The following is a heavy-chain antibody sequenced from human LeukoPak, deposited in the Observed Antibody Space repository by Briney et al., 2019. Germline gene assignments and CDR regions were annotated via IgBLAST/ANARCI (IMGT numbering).Heavy chain of an antibody. CDR3: AKATRGRCSSTSCYSVNH. CDR1: GFTFSSYA. D-gene: IGHD2-2*02. Sequence: GGSLRLSCAASGFTFSSYAMSWVRQAPGKGLEWVSAICGSGGSTYYADSVKGRFTISRDNSKNTLYRQMNSRRAEDTAVYYCAKATRGRCSSTSCYSVNHWGQGTLVTVSS. J-gene: IGHJ5*02. CDR2: ICGSGGST. V-gene: IGHV3-23*01.